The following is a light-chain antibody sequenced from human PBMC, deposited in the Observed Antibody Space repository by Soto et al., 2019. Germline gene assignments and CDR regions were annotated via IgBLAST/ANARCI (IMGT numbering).Light chain of an antibody. CDR3: QQYNNWPPLT. CDR2: DAS. Sequence: MTQSPATLSVSPGERATLSCRASQFIGSNLAWYQQKPGEAPRLLMYDASSRATGMPARFSGSGSGTEFALTISSLQSEDFAIYYCQQYNNWPPLTFGGGTKVEIK. CDR1: QFIGSN. V-gene: IGKV3-15*01. J-gene: IGKJ4*01.